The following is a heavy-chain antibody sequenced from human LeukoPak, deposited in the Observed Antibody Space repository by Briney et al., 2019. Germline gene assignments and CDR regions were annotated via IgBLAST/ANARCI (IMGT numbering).Heavy chain of an antibody. J-gene: IGHJ4*02. CDR3: ARGMTYYHGSGKFDY. D-gene: IGHD3-10*01. CDR2: INTDGSYT. CDR1: GFTFSNFW. V-gene: IGHV3-74*01. Sequence: PGGSLRLSCAVSGFTFSNFWMHWVRRTPGKGLGWVSRINTDGSYTDYADSVKGRFTISRDNAKNTLYLQMNSLRAEDMAVYYCARGMTYYHGSGKFDYWGQGTLVTVSS.